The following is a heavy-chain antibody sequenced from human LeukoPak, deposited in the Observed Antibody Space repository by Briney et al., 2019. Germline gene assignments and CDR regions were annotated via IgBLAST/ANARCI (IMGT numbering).Heavy chain of an antibody. V-gene: IGHV1-2*02. D-gene: IGHD1-7*01. CDR3: ARPFNWNYGVGWFDP. CDR1: GYTFTSYY. CDR2: INPNSGGT. J-gene: IGHJ5*02. Sequence: ASVKVSCKASGYTFTSYYMHWVRQAPGQGLEWMGWINPNSGGTNYAQKFQGRVTMTRDTSISTAYMELSRLRSDDTAVYYCARPFNWNYGVGWFDPWGQGTLVTVSS.